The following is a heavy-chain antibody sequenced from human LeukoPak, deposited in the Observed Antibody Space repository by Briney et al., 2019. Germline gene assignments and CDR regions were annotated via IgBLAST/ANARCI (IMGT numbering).Heavy chain of an antibody. Sequence: ASVKVSCKASGYTFTSYGISWVRQAPGQGLEWMGWITPNSGGTNYAQKFQGRVTMTRDTAIGTAYMELSRLRSDDTAVYYCAREVFGATMIDYWGQGTLVTVSS. D-gene: IGHD1-26*01. V-gene: IGHV1-2*02. CDR3: AREVFGATMIDY. J-gene: IGHJ4*02. CDR2: ITPNSGGT. CDR1: GYTFTSYG.